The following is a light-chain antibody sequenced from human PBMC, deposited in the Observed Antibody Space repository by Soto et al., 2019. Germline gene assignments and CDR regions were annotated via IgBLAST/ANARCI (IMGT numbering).Light chain of an antibody. J-gene: IGKJ1*01. CDR3: QQTSSAPPP. CDR2: AAS. CDR1: QIISTY. Sequence: DIQMTQSPSSLSASVGDRVTITCRASQIISTYLNWYQQRAGLAPRLLIYAASSLQSGVPPRFSGSGSGTDFTLTISSLQPEDFATYFCQQTSSAPPPFGQGSKVDIK. V-gene: IGKV1-39*01.